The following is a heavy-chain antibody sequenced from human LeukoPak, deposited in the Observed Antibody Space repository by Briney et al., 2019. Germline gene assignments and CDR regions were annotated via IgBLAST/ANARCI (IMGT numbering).Heavy chain of an antibody. V-gene: IGHV3-53*01. J-gene: IGHJ6*02. D-gene: IGHD2-21*02. Sequence: GGSLRLSCAASGFIVSRNYINWVRQAPGKGLEWISIIYSGDRTYYVDSVKGRFTISRDNSKNTVYLQMNSLRAEDTAVYYCARDQAYCGGDCYLTGNYYYGMDVWGQGTTVTVSS. CDR2: IYSGDRT. CDR3: ARDQAYCGGDCYLTGNYYYGMDV. CDR1: GFIVSRNY.